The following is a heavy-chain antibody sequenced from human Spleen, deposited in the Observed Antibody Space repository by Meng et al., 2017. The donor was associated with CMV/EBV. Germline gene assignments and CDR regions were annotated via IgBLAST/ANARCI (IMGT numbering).Heavy chain of an antibody. J-gene: IGHJ1*01. D-gene: IGHD2-2*02. Sequence: GESLKISCTASGFTFGDYAMSWVRQAPGKGLEWVGFIRSKAYGGTTEYAASVKGRFTISRDDSKSIAYLQMNSLKTEDTAVYYCTRPQLGYCSSTSCYTEYFQHWGQGTLVTVSS. V-gene: IGHV3-49*04. CDR1: GFTFGDYA. CDR3: TRPQLGYCSSTSCYTEYFQH. CDR2: IRSKAYGGTT.